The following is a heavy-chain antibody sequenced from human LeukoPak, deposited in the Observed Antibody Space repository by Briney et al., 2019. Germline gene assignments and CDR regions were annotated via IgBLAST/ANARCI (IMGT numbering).Heavy chain of an antibody. CDR2: IYTGGNT. Sequence: GGSLRLSCAASGFTVDSNYLGWVRQAPGKGLEWVSTIYTGGNTYYAASVKGRFTISRDFSKNTVFLHMNSLRAEDTAMYYCARGDDSGYYDYFDYWGQGALVTVSS. D-gene: IGHD3-22*01. V-gene: IGHV3-53*01. CDR3: ARGDDSGYYDYFDY. CDR1: GFTVDSNY. J-gene: IGHJ4*02.